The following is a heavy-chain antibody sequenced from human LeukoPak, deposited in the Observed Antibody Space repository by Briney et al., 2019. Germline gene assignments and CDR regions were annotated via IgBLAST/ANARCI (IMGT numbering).Heavy chain of an antibody. CDR2: IKSKPDGATT. CDR1: GFSFTYSW. CDR3: TSPVPRGS. D-gene: IGHD4-17*01. J-gene: IGHJ5*02. Sequence: GGSLRLSCAASGFSFTYSWMSWVRQAPGKGLEWVGRIKSKPDGATTDYAAPVKARFTISRDHSQNTLYLQMNSLQTADTAMYYCTSPVPRGSWGRGTLVTVSS. V-gene: IGHV3-15*01.